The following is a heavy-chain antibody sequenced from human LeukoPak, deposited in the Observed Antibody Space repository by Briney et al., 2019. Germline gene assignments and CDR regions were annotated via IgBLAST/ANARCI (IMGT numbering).Heavy chain of an antibody. CDR2: IYYSGST. CDR1: GGSISSYY. D-gene: IGHD2-2*01. V-gene: IGHV4-59*01. Sequence: PSEALSLTCTVSGGSISSYYWSWIRQPPGKGLEWIGYIYYSGSTNYNPSLKSRVTISVDTSKNQFSLKLSSVTAADTAVYYCARGRVPAALYNWFDPWGQGTLVTVSS. J-gene: IGHJ5*02. CDR3: ARGRVPAALYNWFDP.